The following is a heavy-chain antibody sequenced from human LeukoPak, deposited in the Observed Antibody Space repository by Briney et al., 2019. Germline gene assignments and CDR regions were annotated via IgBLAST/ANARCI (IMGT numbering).Heavy chain of an antibody. CDR3: ARGPKNYYDSSGYFDY. V-gene: IGHV4-38-2*02. CDR2: IYHSGST. Sequence: SETLSLTCTVSGYSISSGYYWGWIRQPPGKGLEWIGEIYHSGSTNYNPSLKSRVTISVDKSKNQFSLKLSSVTAADTAVYYCARGPKNYYDSSGYFDYWGQGTLVTVSS. D-gene: IGHD3-22*01. J-gene: IGHJ4*02. CDR1: GYSISSGYY.